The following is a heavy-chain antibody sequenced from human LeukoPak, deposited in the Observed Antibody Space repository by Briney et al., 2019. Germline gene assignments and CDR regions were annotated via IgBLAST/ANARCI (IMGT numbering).Heavy chain of an antibody. CDR1: GGSISSYY. Sequence: SETLSLTCTVSGGSISSYYWSWIRQPPGKGLEWIGYIYYSGSTNYNPSLKSRVTISVDTSKNQFSLKLSSVTAADTAVYCCASMVRGVVDYWGQGTLVTVSS. V-gene: IGHV4-59*01. CDR3: ASMVRGVVDY. D-gene: IGHD3-10*01. CDR2: IYYSGST. J-gene: IGHJ4*02.